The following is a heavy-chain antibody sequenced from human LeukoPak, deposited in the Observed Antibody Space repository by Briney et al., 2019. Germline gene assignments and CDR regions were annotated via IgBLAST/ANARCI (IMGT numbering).Heavy chain of an antibody. CDR1: GFTFDDYG. Sequence: GGSLRLSCAASGFTFDDYGMSWVRHAPGKGLESVSGINWNGGSTGYEDSVKGRFTISRDNAKNSLYLQMNSLRAEDTALYYCARVKLLYGSGIGDAFDIWGQGTMVTVSS. CDR3: ARVKLLYGSGIGDAFDI. V-gene: IGHV3-20*04. CDR2: INWNGGST. D-gene: IGHD3-10*01. J-gene: IGHJ3*02.